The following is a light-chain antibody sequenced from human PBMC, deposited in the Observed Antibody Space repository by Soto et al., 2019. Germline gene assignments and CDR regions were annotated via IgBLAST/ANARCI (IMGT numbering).Light chain of an antibody. V-gene: IGKV3-11*01. CDR2: DSS. CDR1: QSVSSY. Sequence: EIVLTQFPATLSLSPGDGATLSCRASQSVSSYLAWYQQKRGQAPRLLIYDSSNRATGIPARFSGSGSGTDFNLTISSLVPEDVAVYYCQPRSNWPLTFGGGTKVEIK. J-gene: IGKJ4*01. CDR3: QPRSNWPLT.